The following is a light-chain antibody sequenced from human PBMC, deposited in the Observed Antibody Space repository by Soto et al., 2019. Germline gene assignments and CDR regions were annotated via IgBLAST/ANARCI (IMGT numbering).Light chain of an antibody. V-gene: IGLV2-11*01. J-gene: IGLJ3*02. CDR1: NSDIGNYNY. Sequence: QSALTQPRSVSGSPGQSVTISCTGTNSDIGNYNYVSWYQQHPGKAPKVMIYDVSKRPSGVPDRFSGSKSGNTASLTNSGLQAEDEADYYCCSYPGSHTWVFGGGTKVTVL. CDR2: DVS. CDR3: CSYPGSHTWV.